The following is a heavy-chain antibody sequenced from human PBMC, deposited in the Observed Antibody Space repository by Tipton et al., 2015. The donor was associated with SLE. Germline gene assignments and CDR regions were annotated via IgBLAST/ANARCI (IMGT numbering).Heavy chain of an antibody. CDR3: ARRGAYSSSWYVAYYYYMDV. V-gene: IGHV4-34*01. CDR2: INHSGST. J-gene: IGHJ6*03. D-gene: IGHD6-13*01. CDR1: GGSFSGYY. Sequence: TLSLTCAVYGGSFSGYYWSWIRQPPGKGLEWIAEINHSGSTNYNPSLKSRVTISVDTSKNQFSLKLTSVTAADTAMYYCARRGAYSSSWYVAYYYYMDVWGKVTTVTVSS.